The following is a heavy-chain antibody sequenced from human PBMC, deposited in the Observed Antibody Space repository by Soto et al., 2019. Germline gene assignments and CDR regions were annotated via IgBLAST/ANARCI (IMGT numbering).Heavy chain of an antibody. D-gene: IGHD1-26*01. V-gene: IGHV5-51*01. CDR3: ATGIVGDHSTFDY. CDR1: GYSFTSYW. J-gene: IGHJ4*02. CDR2: TYPGHSDK. Sequence: GEPLKISCKGSGYSFTSYWIGWVLQMPGKGLDWMGITYPGHSDKSYSPSLQPQLTISADKSISTDYLNSGSMKASHTAMYYCATGIVGDHSTFDYWGQGTLVTVSS.